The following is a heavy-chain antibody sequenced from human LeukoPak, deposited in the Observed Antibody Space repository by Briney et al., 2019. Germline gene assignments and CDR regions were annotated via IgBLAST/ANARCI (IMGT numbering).Heavy chain of an antibody. V-gene: IGHV3-48*02. CDR3: ARDLLDY. Sequence: GGSLRLSCGASGFTFSFYNMNWVRQAPGKGLEWVSYISRDSITTYYADSVKGRFTISRDNAKNSLYLQMNSLRDEDTAVYSCARDLLDYWGQGTLVTVSS. CDR2: ISRDSITT. J-gene: IGHJ4*02. CDR1: GFTFSFYN.